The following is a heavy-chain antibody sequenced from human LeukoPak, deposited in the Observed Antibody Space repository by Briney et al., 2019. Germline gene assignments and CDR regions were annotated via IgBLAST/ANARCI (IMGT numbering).Heavy chain of an antibody. CDR1: GFTFSSYS. CDR2: ISSSSSYI. CDR3: AREDLNYSGYDS. Sequence: GGSLRLSCAASGFTFSSYSMNWVRQAPGKGLEWVSSISSSSSYIYYADSVKGRFTISRDNAKNSLYLQMNSLRAEDTAVYYCAREDLNYSGYDSWGQGTLVTVSS. D-gene: IGHD5-12*01. V-gene: IGHV3-21*01. J-gene: IGHJ5*02.